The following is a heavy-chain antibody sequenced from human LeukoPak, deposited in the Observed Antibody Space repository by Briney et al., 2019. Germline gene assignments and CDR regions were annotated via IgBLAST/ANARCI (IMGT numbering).Heavy chain of an antibody. CDR2: IYYSGST. V-gene: IGHV4-59*01. D-gene: IGHD3-22*01. CDR1: GDSISNYY. CDR3: ARDAPDSSGYYPTYFDY. Sequence: SETLSLTCTVSGDSISNYYWSWIRQPPGKGLEWLGYIYYSGSTNYNPSLKSRVTISVDTSKNQFSLKLSSVTAADTAVYYCARDAPDSSGYYPTYFDYWGQGTLVTVSS. J-gene: IGHJ4*02.